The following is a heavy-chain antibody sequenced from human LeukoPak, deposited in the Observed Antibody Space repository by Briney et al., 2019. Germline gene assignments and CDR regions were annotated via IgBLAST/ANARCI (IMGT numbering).Heavy chain of an antibody. CDR2: INPNSGDT. CDR3: AREDVRLFAFDV. J-gene: IGHJ3*01. V-gene: IGHV1-2*02. CDR1: GYIFTGYY. Sequence: ASVKVSCKASGYIFTGYYMHWVRQAPGQGLEWMGWINPNSGDTNYAQKFQGRVTMTRDTSISTAYMELSRLRSDDTAVYYCAREDVRLFAFDVWGQGTMVTVSS.